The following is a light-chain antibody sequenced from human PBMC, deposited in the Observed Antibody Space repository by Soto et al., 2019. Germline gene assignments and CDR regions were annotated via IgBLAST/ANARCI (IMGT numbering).Light chain of an antibody. CDR2: ENN. J-gene: IGLJ2*01. CDR3: VTWDSSLSAGV. V-gene: IGLV1-51*01. CDR1: SSNIGNNY. Sequence: QSVLTQPPSVSAAPGQKVTISCSGFSSNIGNNYVSWYQKVPGTAPKLLIYENNKRPSGIPDRFSGSKSGTSATLDITGLQTGDESDYYCVTWDSSLSAGVFGGWTQLTFL.